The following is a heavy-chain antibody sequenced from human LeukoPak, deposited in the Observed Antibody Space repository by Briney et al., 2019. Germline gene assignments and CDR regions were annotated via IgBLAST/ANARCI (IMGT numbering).Heavy chain of an antibody. J-gene: IGHJ4*02. CDR3: ARDPVEWELLLDY. CDR2: MNIDGSER. V-gene: IGHV3-7*01. D-gene: IGHD1-26*01. Sequence: GGSLRLSCAASGFIFSSYAMGWVRRAPGKRPEWVANMNIDGSERYYADSVKGRFTISRDNARNSVFLQMSGLRVEDTAVYYCARDPVEWELLLDYWGQGTLVTVSS. CDR1: GFIFSSYA.